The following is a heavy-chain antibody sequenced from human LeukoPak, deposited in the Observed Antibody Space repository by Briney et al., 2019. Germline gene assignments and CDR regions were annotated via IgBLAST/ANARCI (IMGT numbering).Heavy chain of an antibody. Sequence: SQTLSLTCTVSGGSISTGGYYWSWIRQHPGKGLEWIGYIYYSGSTYYNPSLKSRVTISVDTSKNQFSLKLSSVTAADTAVYYCARGGGYAPIDYWGQGTLVTVSS. J-gene: IGHJ4*02. D-gene: IGHD3-16*01. CDR3: ARGGGYAPIDY. CDR2: IYYSGST. CDR1: GGSISTGGYY. V-gene: IGHV4-31*03.